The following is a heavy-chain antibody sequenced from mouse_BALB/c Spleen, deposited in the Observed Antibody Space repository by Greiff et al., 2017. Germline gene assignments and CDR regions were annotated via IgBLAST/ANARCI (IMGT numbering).Heavy chain of an antibody. CDR2: ISYDGSN. D-gene: IGHD4-1*01. CDR1: GYSITSGYY. V-gene: IGHV3-6*02. CDR3: ARGPGDFDV. Sequence: DVQLVESGPGLVKPSQSLSLTCSVTGYSITSGYYWNWIRQFPGNKLEWMGYISYDGSNNYNPSLKNRISITRDTSKNQFFLKLNSVTTEDTATYYCARGPGDFDVWGAGTTVTVSS. J-gene: IGHJ1*01.